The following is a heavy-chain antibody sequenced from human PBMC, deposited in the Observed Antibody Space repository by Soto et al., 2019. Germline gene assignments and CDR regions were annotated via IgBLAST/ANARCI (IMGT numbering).Heavy chain of an antibody. D-gene: IGHD6-13*01. CDR3: ASSYSSSWRTFDY. CDR1: GFTFGDYY. V-gene: IGHV4-59*12. J-gene: IGHJ4*02. Sequence: GSLRLSCAASGFTFGDYYMSWIRQAPGKGLEWIGYIYYSGSTNYNPSLKSRVTISVDKSKNQFSLKLSSVTAADTAVYYCASSYSSSWRTFDYWGQGTLVTVSS. CDR2: IYYSGST.